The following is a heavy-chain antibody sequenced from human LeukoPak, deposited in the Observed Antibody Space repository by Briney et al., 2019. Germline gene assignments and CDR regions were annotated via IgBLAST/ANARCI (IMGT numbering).Heavy chain of an antibody. D-gene: IGHD2-15*01. Sequence: GASVKVSCKASGYTFTSYGISWVRQAPGQGLEWMGWISAYNGNTNYAQKLQGRVTMTTDTSTSTAYMELRSLRSDDTAVYYCARGRNPYCSGGSCYSHYLDYWGQGTLVTVSS. V-gene: IGHV1-18*01. CDR1: GYTFTSYG. CDR3: ARGRNPYCSGGSCYSHYLDY. J-gene: IGHJ4*02. CDR2: ISAYNGNT.